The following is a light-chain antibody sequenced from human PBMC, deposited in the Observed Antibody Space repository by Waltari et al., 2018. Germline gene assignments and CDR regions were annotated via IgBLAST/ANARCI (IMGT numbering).Light chain of an antibody. J-gene: IGLJ1*01. CDR2: SNN. CDR3: ATWDDSLNAYV. V-gene: IGLV1-44*01. CDR1: SPNVRSNT. Sequence: QSVLTQPPSASGTPGQRVTISCSGSSPNVRSNTVNWYQQLPGTAPKLLIHSNNQRPSGVPDRFSVSKSGTSASLAISGLQSEDEADYYCATWDDSLNAYVFGTGTKVTVL.